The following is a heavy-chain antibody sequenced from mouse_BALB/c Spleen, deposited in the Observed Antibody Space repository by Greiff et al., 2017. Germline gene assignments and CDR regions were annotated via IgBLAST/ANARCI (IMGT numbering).Heavy chain of an antibody. J-gene: IGHJ2*01. D-gene: IGHD1-1*01. V-gene: IGHV5-17*02. Sequence: EVQGVESGGGLVQPGGSRKLSCAASGFTFSSFGMHWVRQAPEKGLEWVAYISSGSSTIYYADTVKGRFTISRDNPKNTLFLQMTSLRSEDTAMYYCAREEELLDYWGQGTTLTVSS. CDR2: ISSGSSTI. CDR1: GFTFSSFG. CDR3: AREEELLDY.